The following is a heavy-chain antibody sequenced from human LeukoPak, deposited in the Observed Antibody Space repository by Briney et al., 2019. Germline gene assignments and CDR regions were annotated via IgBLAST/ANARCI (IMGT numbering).Heavy chain of an antibody. D-gene: IGHD3-22*01. CDR3: AKPFDYSGYYFDS. Sequence: GGSLRLSCAASGFTFSSYAMSWVRQAPGKGLEWVSAISGGGSTTYYADSVKGRFTVSGDNSKSTLYLQMNSLRAEDTAVYYCAKPFDYSGYYFDSWGQGTLVTVSS. CDR1: GFTFSSYA. V-gene: IGHV3-23*01. CDR2: ISGGGSTT. J-gene: IGHJ4*02.